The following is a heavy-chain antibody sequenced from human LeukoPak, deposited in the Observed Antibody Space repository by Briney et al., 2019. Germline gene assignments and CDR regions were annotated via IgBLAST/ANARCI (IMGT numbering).Heavy chain of an antibody. D-gene: IGHD6-6*01. J-gene: IGHJ4*02. Sequence: GGSLRLSCVASGFTFSSYWMSWVRQAPGKGLEWVANIKRDGSEKYYVDSVKGRFTSARDNAKNSLDLQINSLRAEDTAVYYCAREADSGSSGDYFDYWGQGTLVTVSS. V-gene: IGHV3-7*01. CDR2: IKRDGSEK. CDR1: GFTFSSYW. CDR3: AREADSGSSGDYFDY.